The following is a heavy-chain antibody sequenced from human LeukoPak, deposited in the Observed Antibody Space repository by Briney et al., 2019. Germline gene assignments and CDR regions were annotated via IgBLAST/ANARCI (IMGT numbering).Heavy chain of an antibody. Sequence: SETLSLTCTVSGGSISSSSYYWGWIRQPPGKGLEWIGSIYYSGNTYYNSSLKSRLTISVDTSKNQFSLKLSSVTAADTAVYYCARKVKPYYYYYMDVWGKGTTVTVSS. CDR1: GGSISSSSYY. J-gene: IGHJ6*03. D-gene: IGHD3-10*01. CDR2: IYYSGNT. V-gene: IGHV4-39*07. CDR3: ARKVKPYYYYYMDV.